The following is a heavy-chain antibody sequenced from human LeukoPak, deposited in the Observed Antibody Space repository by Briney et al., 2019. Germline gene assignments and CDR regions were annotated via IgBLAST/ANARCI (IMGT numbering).Heavy chain of an antibody. D-gene: IGHD3-22*01. CDR2: IYHSGST. V-gene: IGHV4-38-2*02. J-gene: IGHJ4*02. Sequence: SETLSLTCTVSGYSISSGYYWGWIRQPPGKGLEWIGSIYHSGSTYYNPSLKSRVTISVDTSKNQFSLKLSSVTAADTAVYYCARVISGGWLLPYYFDYWGQGTLVTVSS. CDR1: GYSISSGYY. CDR3: ARVISGGWLLPYYFDY.